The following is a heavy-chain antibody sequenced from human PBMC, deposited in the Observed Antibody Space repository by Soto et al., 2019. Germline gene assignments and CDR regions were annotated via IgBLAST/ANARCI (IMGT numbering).Heavy chain of an antibody. J-gene: IGHJ6*02. CDR3: ARFGTRYYYYYGMDV. D-gene: IGHD1-1*01. V-gene: IGHV3-13*01. Sequence: PGGSLRLSCAASGFTFSSYDMHWVRQATGKGLEWVSAIGTAGDTYYPGSVKGRFTISRENAKNSLYLQMNSLRAEDTAVYYCARFGTRYYYYYGMDVWGQGTTVTVSS. CDR1: GFTFSSYD. CDR2: IGTAGDT.